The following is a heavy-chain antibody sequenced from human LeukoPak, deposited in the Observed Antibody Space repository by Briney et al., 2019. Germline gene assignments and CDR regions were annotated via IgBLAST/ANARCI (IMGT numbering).Heavy chain of an antibody. CDR2: IYSGGST. J-gene: IGHJ6*02. V-gene: IGHV3-53*04. Sequence: GGSLRLSCAASGFTVSSNYMSWVRQAPGKGLEWVSVIYSGGSTHYADSVKGRFTISRHNSKNTLYLQMNSLRAEDTAVYYCARATVTTAYYYGMDVWGQGTTVTVSS. CDR1: GFTVSSNY. D-gene: IGHD4-17*01. CDR3: ARATVTTAYYYGMDV.